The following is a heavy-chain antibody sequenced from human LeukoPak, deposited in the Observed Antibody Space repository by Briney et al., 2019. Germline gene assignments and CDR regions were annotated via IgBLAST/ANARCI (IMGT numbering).Heavy chain of an antibody. CDR2: INPNGGAT. CDR1: GYIFTGYY. CDR3: ARDERYSDADHHYPDLGY. Sequence: ASVKVSCKASGYIFTGYYLFWVRQAPGQGLEWMGWINPNGGATRYAQKFQGRVTLTRDTSIRTTYMELSSLTSDDTAVYYCARDERYSDADHHYPDLGYWGQGILVTVSS. J-gene: IGHJ4*02. V-gene: IGHV1-2*02. D-gene: IGHD3-16*01.